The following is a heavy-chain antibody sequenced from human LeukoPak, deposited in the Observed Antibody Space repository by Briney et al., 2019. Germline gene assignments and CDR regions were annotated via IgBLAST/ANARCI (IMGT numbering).Heavy chain of an antibody. D-gene: IGHD2-8*01. Sequence: TGGSLRLSCAASGFTFSSYGMHWVRQAPGKGLEWVAFIRYDGSNKYYADSVKGRFTISRDNSKNTLYLQMNSLRAEDTAVYYCANRGVEGYYMDVWGKGTTVTISS. J-gene: IGHJ6*03. CDR2: IRYDGSNK. CDR1: GFTFSSYG. CDR3: ANRGVEGYYMDV. V-gene: IGHV3-30*02.